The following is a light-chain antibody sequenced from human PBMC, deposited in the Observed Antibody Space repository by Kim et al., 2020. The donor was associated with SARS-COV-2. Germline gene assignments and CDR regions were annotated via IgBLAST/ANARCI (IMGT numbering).Light chain of an antibody. V-gene: IGLV3-19*01. J-gene: IGLJ2*01. Sequence: ALGQTATITCQGDSLRSYYASWYQQKPGQAPVLVIFGKNSRPSGIPDRFSGFSSGNTASLTITGAQEEDEADYYCNSRDSNGNNGVFGGGTKVTVL. CDR2: GKN. CDR3: NSRDSNGNNGV. CDR1: SLRSYY.